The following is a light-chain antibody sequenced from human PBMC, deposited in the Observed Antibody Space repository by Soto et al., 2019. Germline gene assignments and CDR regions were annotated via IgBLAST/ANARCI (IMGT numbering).Light chain of an antibody. J-gene: IGKJ3*01. CDR2: AAS. V-gene: IGKV3-20*01. CDR1: QSVSVNS. CDR3: PQYGGSPFT. Sequence: EIVLTQSPGTLSLSPGERATLSCRASQSVSVNSLAWYQQKGGQAPRLLIYAASTRATGVPDRFSGSGSGTEFALTISRLETEDFAVYYCPQYGGSPFTFGPGTKVDIK.